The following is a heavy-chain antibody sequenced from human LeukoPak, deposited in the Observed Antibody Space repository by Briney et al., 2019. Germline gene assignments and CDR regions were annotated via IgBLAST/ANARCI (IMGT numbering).Heavy chain of an antibody. J-gene: IGHJ3*02. CDR1: GFTFSSYA. D-gene: IGHD2-21*01. V-gene: IGHV3-30-3*01. Sequence: PGRSLRLSCAASGFTFSSYAMHWVRQAPGKGLEWVAVISYDGSNKYYADSVKGRFTISRDNSKNTLYLQMNSLRAEDTAVYYCARDRGLWFRSNAFDIWGQGTMVTVSS. CDR3: ARDRGLWFRSNAFDI. CDR2: ISYDGSNK.